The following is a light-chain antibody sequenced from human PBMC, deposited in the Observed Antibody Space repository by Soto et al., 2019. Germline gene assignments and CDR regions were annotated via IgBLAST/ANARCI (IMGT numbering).Light chain of an antibody. V-gene: IGKV1-5*03. J-gene: IGKJ1*01. CDR1: QSVDTC. CDR3: QQFYRYPCT. CDR2: KAS. Sequence: DIQMTQSPSTLSASVGDRVTITCRASQSVDTCLAWYQQKPGKAPHLLLYKASSLETGLPSRFSGSGSVTDSPPTISSLQPDDVASYYWQQFYRYPCTFGQGTKVEIK.